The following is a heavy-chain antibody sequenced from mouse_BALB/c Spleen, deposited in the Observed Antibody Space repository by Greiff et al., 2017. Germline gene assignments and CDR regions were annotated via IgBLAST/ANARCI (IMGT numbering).Heavy chain of an antibody. CDR3: ARDTDLAGFAY. CDR1: GFSLTSYG. V-gene: IGHV2-9*02. Sequence: QVQLKESGPGLVAPSQSLSITCTVSGFSLTSYGVHWVRQPPGKGLEWLGVIWAGGSTNYNSALMSRLSISKDNSKSQVFLKMNSLQTDDTAMYYCARDTDLAGFAYWGQGTLVTVSA. D-gene: IGHD1-1*01. J-gene: IGHJ3*01. CDR2: IWAGGST.